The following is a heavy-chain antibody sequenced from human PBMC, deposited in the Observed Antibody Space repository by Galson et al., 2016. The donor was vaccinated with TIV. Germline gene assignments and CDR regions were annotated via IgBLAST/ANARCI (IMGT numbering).Heavy chain of an antibody. J-gene: IGHJ5*02. CDR3: ARRLYTNSPFDP. Sequence: ETLYLTCTISGGSISSDTLYWGWIRQPPGKQLEWVGTIYYTGTTYYSPSLESRVTISKDTSKNQFSLKVNSLTAADTAVYYCARRLYTNSPFDPWGQGTLVTVSS. CDR1: GGSISSDTLY. D-gene: IGHD2-2*02. CDR2: IYYTGTT. V-gene: IGHV4-39*01.